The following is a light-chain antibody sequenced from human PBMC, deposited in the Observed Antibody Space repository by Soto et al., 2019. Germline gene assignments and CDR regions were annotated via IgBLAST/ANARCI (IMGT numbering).Light chain of an antibody. CDR1: QGIHNY. CDR2: AAS. Sequence: DIQMTQTPPSLSASVGDRVTFSCRASQGIHNYLAWYQQKPGKVPKLLIYAASTLQSGVPPRFSGSGSGTDFTLTISSLQPEDVASYFCQNYNGAPWTFGQGTKVEIK. J-gene: IGKJ1*01. V-gene: IGKV1-27*01. CDR3: QNYNGAPWT.